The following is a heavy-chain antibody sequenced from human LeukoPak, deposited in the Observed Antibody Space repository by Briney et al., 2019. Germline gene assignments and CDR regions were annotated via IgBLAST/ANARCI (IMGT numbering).Heavy chain of an antibody. D-gene: IGHD3-22*01. CDR1: GYTFTSYG. V-gene: IGHV1-18*01. CDR2: ISAYNGNT. J-gene: IGHJ5*02. CDR3: ASDLGSGYYYHHWFDP. Sequence: ASVKVSCKGSGYTFTSYGISWVRQAPGQGLEWMGWISAYNGNTNYAQKLQGRVTMTTDTSTSTAYMELRSLRSDDTAVYYCASDLGSGYYYHHWFDPWGQGTLITVSS.